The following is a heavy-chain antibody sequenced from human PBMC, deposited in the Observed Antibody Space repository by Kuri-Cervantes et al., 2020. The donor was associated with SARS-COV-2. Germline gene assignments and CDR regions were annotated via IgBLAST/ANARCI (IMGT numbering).Heavy chain of an antibody. D-gene: IGHD6-19*01. V-gene: IGHV4-4*07. CDR3: ARDSRGTSGWYYFDY. CDR1: GGSISSYY. Sequence: SETLSLTCTVSGGSISSYYWSWIRQPAGKGLAWIGRIYASGSTNYNPSLKSRVTISVDTSKNQFSLKLSSVTAADTAVYYCARDSRGTSGWYYFDYLGQGTLVTVSS. J-gene: IGHJ4*02. CDR2: IYASGST.